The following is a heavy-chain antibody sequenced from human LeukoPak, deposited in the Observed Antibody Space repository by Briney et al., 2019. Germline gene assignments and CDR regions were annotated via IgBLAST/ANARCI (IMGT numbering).Heavy chain of an antibody. CDR3: ARGYCTNGVCSGRYFDY. J-gene: IGHJ4*02. D-gene: IGHD2-8*01. CDR1: GGSISSYY. CDR2: IYYSGST. Sequence: SETLSLTCTVSGGSISSYYWSWIRQPPGKGLEWIGYIYYSGSTNYNPSLKSRVTISVDTSKNQFSLKLSSVTAADTAVYYCARGYCTNGVCSGRYFDYWGRGTLVTVSS. V-gene: IGHV4-59*01.